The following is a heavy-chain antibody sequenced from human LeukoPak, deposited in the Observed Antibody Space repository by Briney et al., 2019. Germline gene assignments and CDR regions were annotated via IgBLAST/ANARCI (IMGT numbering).Heavy chain of an antibody. D-gene: IGHD2-21*02. V-gene: IGHV3-53*01. Sequence: GGSLRLSCAPSGFTLSGTHMSWVRQAPRKGLEWVSAMYTGGTTYYADSVKGRFTISRDNSKHTLYLHMNSLRAEDTAVYYCAKDEVTSGGGLASWGQGTLVSVSS. J-gene: IGHJ4*02. CDR3: AKDEVTSGGGLAS. CDR2: MYTGGTT. CDR1: GFTLSGTH.